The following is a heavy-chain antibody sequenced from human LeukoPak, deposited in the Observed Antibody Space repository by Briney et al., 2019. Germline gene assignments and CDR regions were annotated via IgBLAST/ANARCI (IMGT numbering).Heavy chain of an antibody. CDR2: ISGSGGST. CDR1: GFTFSSYA. CDR3: AKQSGYSEYFQH. J-gene: IGHJ1*01. V-gene: IGHV3-23*01. Sequence: GGSLRLSCAASGFTFSSYAMSWVRRAPGKGLEWVSAISGSGGSTYYADSVKGRFTISRDNSKNTLYLQMNSLRAEDTAVYYCAKQSGYSEYFQHWGQGTLVTVSS. D-gene: IGHD3-22*01.